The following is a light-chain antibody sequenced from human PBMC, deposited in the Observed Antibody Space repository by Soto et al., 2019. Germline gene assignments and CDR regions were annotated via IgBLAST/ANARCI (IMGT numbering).Light chain of an antibody. V-gene: IGKV1-5*03. CDR3: QQYKT. J-gene: IGKJ1*01. CDR1: QTISSW. Sequence: DIQMTQSPSTLSASVGDRVTITCRASQTISSWLAWYQQKPGKGPKLLIYKASILQSGVPSRFSGSGSVTVFTLTISSLQPDDFATYYCQQYKTFGQGTKVEIK. CDR2: KAS.